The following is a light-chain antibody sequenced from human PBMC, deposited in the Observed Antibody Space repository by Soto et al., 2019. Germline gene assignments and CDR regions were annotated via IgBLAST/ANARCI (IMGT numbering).Light chain of an antibody. J-gene: IGKJ1*01. CDR1: QSISSY. CDR2: AAS. V-gene: IGKV1-39*01. Sequence: DIQMTQSPSSLSASVGARVTITCRASQSISSYLNWYQQKPGKAPKLLIYAASSLQSGVPSRFSGSGSGIDFTLTISSLQTEDFTTYYCQQSYSTPRTFGQGTKVEIK. CDR3: QQSYSTPRT.